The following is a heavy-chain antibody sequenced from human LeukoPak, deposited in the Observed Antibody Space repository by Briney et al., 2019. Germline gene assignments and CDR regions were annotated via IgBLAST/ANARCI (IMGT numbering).Heavy chain of an antibody. Sequence: PSETLSLTCGVSGSSISSSNWWNWVRQPPGKGLEWIGEIYHSGYTNYNPSLKSRVTISMDKSKNQFSLKLRSVTAADTAVYYCARQTHYTPAFDYWGQGTLVTVSS. CDR1: GSSISSSNW. D-gene: IGHD2-15*01. CDR3: ARQTHYTPAFDY. CDR2: IYHSGYT. V-gene: IGHV4-4*02. J-gene: IGHJ4*02.